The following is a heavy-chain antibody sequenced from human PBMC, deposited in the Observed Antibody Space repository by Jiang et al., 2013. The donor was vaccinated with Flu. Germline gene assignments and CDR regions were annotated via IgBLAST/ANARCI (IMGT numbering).Heavy chain of an antibody. Sequence: GLVKPSGTLSLTCAVSGGSISSSNWWSWVRQPPGKGLEWIGEIYHSGSTNYNPSLKSRVTISVDKSKNQFSLKLSSVTAADTAVYYCARDLKYYDSSGLGYFDYWGQGTLVTVSS. CDR1: GGSISSSNW. CDR3: ARDLKYYDSSGLGYFDY. J-gene: IGHJ4*02. D-gene: IGHD3-22*01. V-gene: IGHV4-4*02. CDR2: IYHSGST.